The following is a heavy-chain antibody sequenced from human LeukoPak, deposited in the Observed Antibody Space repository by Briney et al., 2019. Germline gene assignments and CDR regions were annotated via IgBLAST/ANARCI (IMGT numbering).Heavy chain of an antibody. Sequence: VASVKVSCKASGYTFTGYYMHWVRQAPGQGLEWMGRINPNSGGTNYAQKFQGRVTMARDTSISTAYMELSRLRSDDTAVYYCARGYCSSTSCFIQHWGQGTLVTVSS. CDR3: ARGYCSSTSCFIQH. V-gene: IGHV1-2*06. CDR1: GYTFTGYY. CDR2: INPNSGGT. D-gene: IGHD2-2*01. J-gene: IGHJ1*01.